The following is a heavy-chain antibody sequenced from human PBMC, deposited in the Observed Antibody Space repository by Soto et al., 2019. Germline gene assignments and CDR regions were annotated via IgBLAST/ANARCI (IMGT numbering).Heavy chain of an antibody. CDR3: ARLPNKSPQN. CDR1: GFTFSSYW. V-gene: IGHV3-74*01. Sequence: EVHLVESGGGLVQPGGSLRLSCAASGFTFSSYWMHWVRQAPGKGLVWVSSISTDASSTSYADPVKGRFTISRDNAKNTLYLQMYSVRAEDTAVYYCARLPNKSPQNWGQGTLVIVSP. J-gene: IGHJ1*01. CDR2: ISTDASST.